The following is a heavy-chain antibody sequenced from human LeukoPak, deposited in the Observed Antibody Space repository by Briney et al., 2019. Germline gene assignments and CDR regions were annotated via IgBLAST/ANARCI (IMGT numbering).Heavy chain of an antibody. Sequence: GGSLRLSCAASGFTFSSYAMSWVRQAPGKGLEWVSGISWNSGSIGYADSVKGRSTISRDNAKNSLYLQMNSLRAEDMALYYCAKDIGGLSSALDYWGQGTLVTVSS. J-gene: IGHJ4*02. V-gene: IGHV3-9*03. D-gene: IGHD6-19*01. CDR3: AKDIGGLSSALDY. CDR1: GFTFSSYA. CDR2: ISWNSGSI.